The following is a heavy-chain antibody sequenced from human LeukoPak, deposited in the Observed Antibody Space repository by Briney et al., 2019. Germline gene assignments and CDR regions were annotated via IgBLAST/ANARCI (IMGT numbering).Heavy chain of an antibody. CDR3: AKDTGVTVPNYFDY. CDR2: ISGSGGST. Sequence: GGSLRLSCAASGFTFSSYAMSWVRQAPGKGLEWVSAISGSGGSTYYADSVKGRFTISRDNAKNSLYLQMNSLRAEDTALYYCAKDTGVTVPNYFDYWGQGTLVTVSS. CDR1: GFTFSSYA. J-gene: IGHJ4*02. V-gene: IGHV3-23*01. D-gene: IGHD3-10*01.